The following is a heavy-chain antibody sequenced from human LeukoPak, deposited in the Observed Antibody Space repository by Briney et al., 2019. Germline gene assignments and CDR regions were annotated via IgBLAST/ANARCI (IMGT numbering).Heavy chain of an antibody. V-gene: IGHV1-18*01. CDR1: GYTFTSYG. J-gene: IGHJ4*02. Sequence: GASVKVSCKASGYTFTSYGISWVRQAPGQGLEWMGWINAYNGNTNYAQKLQGRVTMTTDTSTSTAYMELRSLRSDDTAVYYCARVKYYYDSSGYYHTSSGYFDYWGQGTLVTVSS. D-gene: IGHD3-22*01. CDR2: INAYNGNT. CDR3: ARVKYYYDSSGYYHTSSGYFDY.